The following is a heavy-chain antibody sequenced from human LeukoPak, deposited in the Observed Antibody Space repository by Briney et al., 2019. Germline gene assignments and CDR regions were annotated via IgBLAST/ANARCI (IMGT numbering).Heavy chain of an antibody. J-gene: IGHJ6*02. V-gene: IGHV3-23*01. CDR1: GFTFSSYA. Sequence: GGSLRLSCAASGFTFSSYAMSWVRQAPGKGLEWVSAISGSGGSTYYADSVKGRFTISRDNSKNTLYLQMNSLRAEDTAVYYCATKASAQYYYYYYGMDVWGQGTMVTVSS. CDR2: ISGSGGST. CDR3: ATKASAQYYYYYYGMDV.